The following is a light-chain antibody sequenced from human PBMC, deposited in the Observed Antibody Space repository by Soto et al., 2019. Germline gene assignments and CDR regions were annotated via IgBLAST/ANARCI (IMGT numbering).Light chain of an antibody. Sequence: DIVMTQSPDSLAVSLGARATINCKSSQSVLYSPNKMNYLAWYQQKPGQPPKLLIYWASTRESGVPDRFSGSGSGTDFTLTISSLQSGDFAVYYCQHYNGWPPYTFGQGTKLDIK. CDR1: QSVLYSPNKMNY. CDR3: QHYNGWPPYT. CDR2: WAS. V-gene: IGKV4-1*01. J-gene: IGKJ2*01.